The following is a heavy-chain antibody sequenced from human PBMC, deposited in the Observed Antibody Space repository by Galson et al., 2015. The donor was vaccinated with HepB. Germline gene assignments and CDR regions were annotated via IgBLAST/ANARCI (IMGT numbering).Heavy chain of an antibody. J-gene: IGHJ6*03. CDR3: ARGRYCSSTSCYRAYYYYMDV. V-gene: IGHV4-34*01. CDR1: GGSFSGYY. D-gene: IGHD2-2*01. Sequence: ETLSLTCAVYGGSFSGYYWSWIRQPPGKGLEWIGEINHSGSTNYNPSLKSRVTISVDTSKNQFSLKLSSVTAADTAVYYCARGRYCSSTSCYRAYYYYMDVWGKGTTVTVSS. CDR2: INHSGST.